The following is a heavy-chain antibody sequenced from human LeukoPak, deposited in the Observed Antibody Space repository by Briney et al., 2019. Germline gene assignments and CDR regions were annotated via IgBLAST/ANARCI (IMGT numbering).Heavy chain of an antibody. V-gene: IGHV3-30*04. J-gene: IGHJ4*02. CDR2: ISYDGSNK. CDR3: ARDSAAFSKYVGDY. CDR1: GFTFSSYA. D-gene: IGHD4-11*01. Sequence: GRSLRLSCAASGFTFSSYAMHWVRQAPGKGLEWVAVISYDGSNKYYADSVKGRFTISRDNSKNTLYLQMNSLRAEDTAVYYCARDSAAFSKYVGDYWGQGTLVTVSS.